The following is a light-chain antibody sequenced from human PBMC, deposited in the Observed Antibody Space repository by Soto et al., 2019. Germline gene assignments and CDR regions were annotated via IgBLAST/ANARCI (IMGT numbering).Light chain of an antibody. V-gene: IGKV3-20*01. J-gene: IGKJ5*01. CDR1: QTVRNN. CDR2: GAS. Sequence: EIVFTQSPATLSLSPGERATLSCRASQTVRNNLAWYQQKPGQAPRLLIYGASSRAAGIPDRFSGSGSGTDFTLSISRLEPEDFALYYCQQYGGSPITFGLGTRLEIK. CDR3: QQYGGSPIT.